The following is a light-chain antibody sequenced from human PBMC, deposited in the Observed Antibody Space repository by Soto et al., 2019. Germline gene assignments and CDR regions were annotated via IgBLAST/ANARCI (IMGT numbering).Light chain of an antibody. CDR3: QQYNTFSGT. Sequence: DIQMTQSPSTLSASVGDRVTITCRASQSISSWLAWYQQKPGKAPKLLIYKASSLESGVPSRFSGSGSGTELTLTISSLQPDDFATNYCQQYNTFSGTFGQGTKVEMK. J-gene: IGKJ1*01. V-gene: IGKV1-5*03. CDR2: KAS. CDR1: QSISSW.